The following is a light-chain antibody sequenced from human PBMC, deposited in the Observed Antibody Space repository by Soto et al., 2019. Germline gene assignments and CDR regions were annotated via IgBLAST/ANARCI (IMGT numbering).Light chain of an antibody. CDR3: SSYAGSSNV. J-gene: IGLJ1*01. CDR2: EVN. CDR1: SSDVGGYNY. Sequence: QSVLTQPASASGSPGQSVAISCTGTSSDVGGYNYVSWYQQHPGKAPKLMIYEVNKRASGVPDRFSGSKSGNTASLTVSGLQAEEEADYYCSSYAGSSNVFGTGTKVTVL. V-gene: IGLV2-8*01.